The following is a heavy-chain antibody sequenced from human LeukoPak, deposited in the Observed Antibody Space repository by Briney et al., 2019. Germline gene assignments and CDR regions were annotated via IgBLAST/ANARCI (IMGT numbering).Heavy chain of an antibody. Sequence: GGSLRLSCGASGFTFSGYSMNWVRQAPGKGLEWVSAISGSGGSTNYADSVKGRFTISRDNSKNTLYLQMNSLRAEDTAVYYCAKENGYNYYFDYWGKGTLVTVSS. J-gene: IGHJ4*02. D-gene: IGHD5-24*01. CDR2: ISGSGGST. CDR1: GFTFSGYS. V-gene: IGHV3-23*01. CDR3: AKENGYNYYFDY.